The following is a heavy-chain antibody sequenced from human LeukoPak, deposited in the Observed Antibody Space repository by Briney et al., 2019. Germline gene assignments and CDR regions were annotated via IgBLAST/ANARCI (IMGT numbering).Heavy chain of an antibody. Sequence: SQTLSLTCTVSGVSVTSDHYYWVWVRQHPGQGLEWIGYIYYTGSTSYTPSLKSRLKISTHTIKNELSLKFISLTRADPGFNFRMRPLNTVHDSFDVWGQGTMVTVSS. CDR2: IYYTGST. J-gene: IGHJ3*01. V-gene: IGHV4-31*03. CDR3: MRPLNTVHDSFDV. CDR1: GVSVTSDHYY. D-gene: IGHD4-11*01.